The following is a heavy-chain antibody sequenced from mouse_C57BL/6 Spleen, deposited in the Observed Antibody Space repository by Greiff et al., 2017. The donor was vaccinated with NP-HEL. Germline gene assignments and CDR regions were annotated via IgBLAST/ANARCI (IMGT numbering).Heavy chain of an antibody. CDR2: INPNNGGT. CDR3: ARSRSTMVKAFAY. D-gene: IGHD2-2*01. V-gene: IGHV1-18*01. J-gene: IGHJ3*01. Sequence: VQLQQSGPELVKPGASVKIPCKASGYTFTDYNMDWVKQSHGKSLEWIGDINPNNGGTIYNQKFKGKATLTVDKSSSTAYMELRSLTSEDTAVYYCARSRSTMVKAFAYWGQGTLVTVSA. CDR1: GYTFTDYN.